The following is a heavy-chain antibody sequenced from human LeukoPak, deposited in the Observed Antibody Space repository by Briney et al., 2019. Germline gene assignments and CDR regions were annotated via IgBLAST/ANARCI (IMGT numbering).Heavy chain of an antibody. CDR2: IKQDGREK. D-gene: IGHD3-3*01. CDR3: ARDRWYDFWSGYYNYFDY. Sequence: GSLGPPCGAPGFTFNSLWMSWVPQAPGKGPEWVAQIKQDGREKYYVDSVKGRFAISRDNAKNSLYLQMNSLRAEDTAVYYCARDRWYDFWSGYYNYFDYWGQGTLVTVSS. V-gene: IGHV3-7*01. CDR1: GFTFNSLW. J-gene: IGHJ4*02.